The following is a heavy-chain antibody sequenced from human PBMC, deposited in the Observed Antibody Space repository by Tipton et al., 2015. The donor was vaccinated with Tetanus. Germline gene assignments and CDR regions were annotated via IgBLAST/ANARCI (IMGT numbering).Heavy chain of an antibody. CDR2: VYYSGST. V-gene: IGHV4-59*12. D-gene: IGHD2-2*01. CDR3: ARGLTSPSMGVWFDP. Sequence: GLVKPSETLSLICTVSGGSMSSYYWSWVRQPPGKGLEWIGYVYYSGSTNYNPSLKSRVTISVDTSKNQFSLNLNSVTAADTAIYYCARGLTSPSMGVWFDPWGQGTLVTVSS. CDR1: GGSMSSYY. J-gene: IGHJ5*02.